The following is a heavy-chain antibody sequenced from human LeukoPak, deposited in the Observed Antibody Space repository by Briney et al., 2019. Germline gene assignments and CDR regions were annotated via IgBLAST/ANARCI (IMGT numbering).Heavy chain of an antibody. CDR1: GFTFSSYG. J-gene: IGHJ5*02. CDR3: ARPYGGFGMGWFDP. D-gene: IGHD5-12*01. V-gene: IGHV3-30*03. CDR2: ISYDGSNK. Sequence: GGSLRLSCAASGFTFSSYGMHWVRQAPGKGLEWVAVISYDGSNKYYADSVKGRFTISRDNSKNTLYLQMNSLRAEDTAVYYCARPYGGFGMGWFDPWGQGTLVTVSS.